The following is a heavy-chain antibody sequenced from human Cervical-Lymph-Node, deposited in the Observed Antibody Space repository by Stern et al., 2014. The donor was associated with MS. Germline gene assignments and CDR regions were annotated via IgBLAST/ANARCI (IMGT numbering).Heavy chain of an antibody. V-gene: IGHV1-69*04. CDR2: IIPVLGIT. J-gene: IGHJ5*02. CDR3: ARGVATIQGTDWFDP. Sequence: QVQLQQSGAEVRKPGSSVKVSRKASGVMFSSFAISWMRQAPGQRFEWMGGIIPVLGITNHAQKFQARLTISADKSSTTAYMELSNLRSEDTALYYCARGVATIQGTDWFDPWGQGTLVTVSS. D-gene: IGHD5-12*01. CDR1: GVMFSSFA.